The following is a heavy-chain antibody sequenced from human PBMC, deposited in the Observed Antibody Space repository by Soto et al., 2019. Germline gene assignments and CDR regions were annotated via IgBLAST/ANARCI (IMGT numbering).Heavy chain of an antibody. V-gene: IGHV3-64D*06. J-gene: IGHJ3*02. Sequence: PGGSLRLSCSASGFTFSSYAMHWVRQAPGKGLEYVSAISSNGGSTYYADSVKGRFTISRDNSKNTLYLQMSSLRAEDTAVYYCVSRHFEWLLKAFDIWGQGTMVTVSS. D-gene: IGHD3-9*01. CDR2: ISSNGGST. CDR3: VSRHFEWLLKAFDI. CDR1: GFTFSSYA.